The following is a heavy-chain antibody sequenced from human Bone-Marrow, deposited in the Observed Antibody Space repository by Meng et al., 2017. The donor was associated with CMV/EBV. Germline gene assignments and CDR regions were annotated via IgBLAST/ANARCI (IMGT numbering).Heavy chain of an antibody. J-gene: IGHJ6*02. V-gene: IGHV4-34*01. Sequence: SETLSLTCAVYGGSFSGYYWSWIRQPPGKGLEWIGEINHSGSTNYNPSLKSRVTISVDTSKNQFSLKLSSVTAADTAVYYCARGPLPYYYGMDVWGQGTTVTVS. CDR2: INHSGST. CDR3: ARGPLPYYYGMDV. CDR1: GGSFSGYY. D-gene: IGHD3-16*02.